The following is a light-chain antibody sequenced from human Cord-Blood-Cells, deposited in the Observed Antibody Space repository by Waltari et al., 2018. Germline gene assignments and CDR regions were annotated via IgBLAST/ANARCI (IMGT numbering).Light chain of an antibody. CDR1: KLGDKY. J-gene: IGLJ3*02. V-gene: IGLV3-1*01. CDR2: QDS. CDR3: QAWDSSTASWV. Sequence: SYELTPPPSVSVSPGQTASITCSGDKLGDKYACWYQQKPGQSPVLVIYQDSKRPSGIPERFSGSNSGNTATLTISGTQAMDEADYYCQAWDSSTASWVFGGGTKLTVL.